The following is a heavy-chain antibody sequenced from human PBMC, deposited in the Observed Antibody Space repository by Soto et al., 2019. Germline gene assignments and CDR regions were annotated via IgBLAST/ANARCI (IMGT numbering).Heavy chain of an antibody. CDR1: GYTFTGYY. D-gene: IGHD6-25*01. CDR2: LNPNSGGK. V-gene: IGHV1-2*02. CDR3: AISGSDAFDI. Sequence: GASVKVSCKASGYTFTGYYMPWVRPAPVQGLEWIGCLNPNSGGKNSAQKFQGRVTMTRDTTISTAYMELSRLRSADTAVYYCAISGSDAFDIWGQGTMVTVSS. J-gene: IGHJ3*02.